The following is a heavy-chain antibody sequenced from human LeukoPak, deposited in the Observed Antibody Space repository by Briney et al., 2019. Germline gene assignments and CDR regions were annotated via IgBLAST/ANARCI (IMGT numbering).Heavy chain of an antibody. CDR1: GYTFTSYD. J-gene: IGHJ6*02. CDR2: MNPNSGNT. Sequence: ASVKVSCTASGYTFTSYDMNWVRQAPGQGLEWMGWMNPNSGNTGYAQKFQGRVTFTRNTFISTDYMELSSLRSEDTAVYYCARGRFQGAATSGHWGQGTTVTVSS. CDR3: ARGRFQGAATSGH. V-gene: IGHV1-8*01. D-gene: IGHD2-15*01.